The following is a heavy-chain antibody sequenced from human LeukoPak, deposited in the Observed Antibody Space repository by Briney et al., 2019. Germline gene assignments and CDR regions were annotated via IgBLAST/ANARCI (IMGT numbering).Heavy chain of an antibody. D-gene: IGHD3-9*01. V-gene: IGHV3-48*03. Sequence: PGRSLRLSCAASGFTFSSYEMNWVRQAPGKGLEWVSYISSSGSTIYYADSVKGRFTISRDNAKNSLYLQMNSLRAEDTAVYYCARDPGRYFDWSNFDYWGQGTLVTVSS. CDR1: GFTFSSYE. J-gene: IGHJ4*02. CDR3: ARDPGRYFDWSNFDY. CDR2: ISSSGSTI.